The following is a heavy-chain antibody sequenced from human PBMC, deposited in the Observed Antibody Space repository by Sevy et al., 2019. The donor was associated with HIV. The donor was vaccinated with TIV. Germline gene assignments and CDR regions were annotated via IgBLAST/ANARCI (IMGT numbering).Heavy chain of an antibody. CDR1: GFSLSNAGMC. CDR3: ARTTTYGPEHYGMDV. V-gene: IGHV2-70*13. J-gene: IGHJ6*02. D-gene: IGHD4-17*01. Sequence: SGPTLVKPTQTLTLTCTFSGFSLSNAGMCVSWIRQPPGKALEWLVLIAWADDKFYTTSLKTRLTISKDNSKNQVVLTMTNMDPLDTATYYCARTTTYGPEHYGMDVWGQGTTVTVSS. CDR2: IAWADDK.